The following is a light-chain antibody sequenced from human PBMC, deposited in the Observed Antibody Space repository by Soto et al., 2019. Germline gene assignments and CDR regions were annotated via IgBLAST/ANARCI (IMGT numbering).Light chain of an antibody. V-gene: IGLV2-14*01. CDR3: SSYTTSNTMP. CDR1: SSDVGRYNY. J-gene: IGLJ2*01. Sequence: QSALTQPASVSGSPGQSITISCTGTSSDVGRYNYVSWYQQHPGKAPKLIIYEVSNRPSGVSNRFSGSKSGNTASLTVSGLQAEDEADYYCSSYTTSNTMPFGGGTKLTVL. CDR2: EVS.